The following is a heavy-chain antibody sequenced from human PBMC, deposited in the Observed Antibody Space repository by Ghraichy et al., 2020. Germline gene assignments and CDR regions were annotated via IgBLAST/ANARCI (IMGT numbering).Heavy chain of an antibody. J-gene: IGHJ6*02. Sequence: GGSLRLSCAASGFTFSTYAMDWVRQSPGKGLESIPSISGSGDRAYYADSVKGRFTISRDNSKNTLYLQMNSLKAEDTAVYYCAKILSVTTSYWYGLDVWGQGTTVTVS. CDR1: GFTFSTYA. V-gene: IGHV3-23*01. CDR3: AKILSVTTSYWYGLDV. D-gene: IGHD4-17*01. CDR2: ISGSGDRA.